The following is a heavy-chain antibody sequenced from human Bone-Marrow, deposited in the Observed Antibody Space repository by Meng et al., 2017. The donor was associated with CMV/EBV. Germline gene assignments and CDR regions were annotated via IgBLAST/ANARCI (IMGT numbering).Heavy chain of an antibody. V-gene: IGHV3-30*02. CDR2: IRYDGSNK. CDR1: GFTFSSYG. D-gene: IGHD3-22*01. J-gene: IGHJ6*02. CDR3: AKGGRYYYDSSGYYFYYYYGMDV. Sequence: SCAASGFTFSSYGMHWVRQAPGKGLEWVAFIRYDGSNKYYADSVKGRFTISRDNSKNTLYLQMNSLRAEDTAVYYCAKGGRYYYDSSGYYFYYYYGMDVWGQGTTVTVSS.